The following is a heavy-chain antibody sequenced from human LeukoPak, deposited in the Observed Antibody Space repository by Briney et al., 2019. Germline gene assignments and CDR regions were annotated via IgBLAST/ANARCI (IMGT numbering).Heavy chain of an antibody. CDR1: AFTFDNYA. V-gene: IGHV3-23*01. Sequence: GGSLRLSCAASAFTFDNYAMTWVRQAPGKGLEWVSAISGGGGSTFYADSVKGRFTISRDNSNNTLYLQMNSLRAEDTAVYYCAKDPRKTGYSSSNGFPGAEYFQHWGQGTLVTVSS. D-gene: IGHD6-13*01. CDR2: ISGGGGST. CDR3: AKDPRKTGYSSSNGFPGAEYFQH. J-gene: IGHJ1*01.